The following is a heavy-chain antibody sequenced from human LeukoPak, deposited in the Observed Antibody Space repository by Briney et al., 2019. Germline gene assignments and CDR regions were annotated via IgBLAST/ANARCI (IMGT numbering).Heavy chain of an antibody. CDR2: INPNSGGT. CDR1: GYTFTGYY. D-gene: IGHD4-23*01. V-gene: IGHV1-2*02. Sequence: ASVKVSCKASGYTFTGYYMHWVRQAPGQGLEWMGWINPNSGGTNYAQKFQGRVTMTRDTSISTAYMELSRLRSDDTAVYYCARVPTVVATNWFDPWGQGTLVTVSS. J-gene: IGHJ5*02. CDR3: ARVPTVVATNWFDP.